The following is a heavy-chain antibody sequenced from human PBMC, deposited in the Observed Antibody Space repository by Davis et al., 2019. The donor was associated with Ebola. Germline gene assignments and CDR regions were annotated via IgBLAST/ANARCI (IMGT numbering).Heavy chain of an antibody. D-gene: IGHD6-13*01. Sequence: GESLKISCAASGFTFSSYAMSWVRQAPGKGLEWVSAISGSGGSTYYADSVKGRFTISRDNSKNTLYLQMNSLRAEDTAVYYCARDIAAALADYWGQGTLVTVSS. CDR1: GFTFSSYA. V-gene: IGHV3-23*01. J-gene: IGHJ4*02. CDR2: ISGSGGST. CDR3: ARDIAAALADY.